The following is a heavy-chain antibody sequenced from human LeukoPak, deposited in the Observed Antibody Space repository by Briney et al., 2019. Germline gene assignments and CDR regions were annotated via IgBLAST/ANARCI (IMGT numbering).Heavy chain of an antibody. J-gene: IGHJ3*01. V-gene: IGHV3-23*01. CDR1: GITNNSHS. D-gene: IGHD3-22*01. CDR2: ISGSGNSA. CDR3: AKGAYVGGSSGYYPI. Sequence: PGGSLRLSCAASGITNNSHSMTWVRQAPGKGLEWLSSISGSGNSAYYADSVKGRFTISRDKSESTLSLQMNSLRVEDTAVYYCAKGAYVGGSSGYYPIWGQGTMVTVSS.